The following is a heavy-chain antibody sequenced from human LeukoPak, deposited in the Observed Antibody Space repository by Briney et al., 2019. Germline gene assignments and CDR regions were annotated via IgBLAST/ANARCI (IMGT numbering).Heavy chain of an antibody. CDR3: ARGTYYYGSGSYGDY. J-gene: IGHJ4*02. D-gene: IGHD3-10*01. CDR2: ISSSSSTI. V-gene: IGHV3-48*01. CDR1: GFTFSSYS. Sequence: PGGSLRLSCAASGFTFSSYSMNWVRQAPGKGLEWVSYISSSSSTIYYADSVKGRFTISKDNAKNSLYLQMNSLRAEDTAVYYCARGTYYYGSGSYGDYWGQGTLVTVSS.